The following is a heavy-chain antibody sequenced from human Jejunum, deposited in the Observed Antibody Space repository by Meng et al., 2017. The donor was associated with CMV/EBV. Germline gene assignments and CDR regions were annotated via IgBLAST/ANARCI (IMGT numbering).Heavy chain of an antibody. CDR2: VNPNNGNT. Sequence: NCVRQAPGQGLEWMGWVNPNNGNTGYAQKFQGRFTMTWNTSISTAYMELSSLRSEDTAIYYCASHQQFCSGGSCYSLGYYYGMDVWGQGTTVTVSS. CDR3: ASHQQFCSGGSCYSLGYYYGMDV. D-gene: IGHD2-15*01. V-gene: IGHV1-8*01. J-gene: IGHJ6*02.